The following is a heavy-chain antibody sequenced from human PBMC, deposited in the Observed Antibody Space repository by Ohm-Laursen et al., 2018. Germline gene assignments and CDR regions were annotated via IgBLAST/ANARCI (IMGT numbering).Heavy chain of an antibody. CDR3: ARDRGGWNFFDY. V-gene: IGHV4-4*07. J-gene: IGHJ4*02. CDR1: GDSISIYY. CDR2: ISTTGSS. D-gene: IGHD6-19*01. Sequence: SQTLSLTCTVSGDSISIYYWTWIRQPAEKGLEWIGRISTTGSSNYNPSLKSRVTMSVDTSKNHFSLKLSSVTAADTAVYYCARDRGGWNFFDYWGRGTLVTVSS.